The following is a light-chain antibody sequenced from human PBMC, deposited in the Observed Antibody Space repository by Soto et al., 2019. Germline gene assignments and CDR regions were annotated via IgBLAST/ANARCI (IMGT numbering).Light chain of an antibody. J-gene: IGKJ4*01. V-gene: IGKV3-15*01. Sequence: EIVMTQSPPTLSECPGERATLPSSTSQSVGSNLAWYQQKRVQAPRLLIYGTSTRATGIPARVRGCGSGTEFTLTISSLQSEDFAVYYCQQYNNMPLTFGGGTKVEIK. CDR2: GTS. CDR1: QSVGSN. CDR3: QQYNNMPLT.